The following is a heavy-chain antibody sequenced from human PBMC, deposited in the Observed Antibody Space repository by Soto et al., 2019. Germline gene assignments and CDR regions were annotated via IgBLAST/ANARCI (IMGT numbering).Heavy chain of an antibody. CDR1: GASISSGRYY. CDR2: IFHSRST. Sequence: QVQLQESGPGLVKPSQTVSLTCIVSGASISSGRYYDHWIHQHPGKCLEWIGYIFHSRSTSYTPSLRSRVTMSADTSKNQFSLKLTSVTAADTAVYYCARGGDHAPTPAQPWGQGILVTVSS. J-gene: IGHJ5*02. V-gene: IGHV4-31*03. CDR3: ARGGDHAPTPAQP.